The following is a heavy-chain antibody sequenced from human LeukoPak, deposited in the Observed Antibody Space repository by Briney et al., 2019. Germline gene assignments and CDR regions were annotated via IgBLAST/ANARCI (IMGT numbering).Heavy chain of an antibody. CDR1: GFTFDDYA. V-gene: IGHV3-43D*04. J-gene: IGHJ4*02. CDR2: ISSDGGGT. D-gene: IGHD5-18*01. Sequence: PGGSLRLSCAASGFTFDDYAMHWVRQAPGKGLEWVSLISSDGGGTYYADSVKGRFTISRDNAKNSLYLQMNNLRVEDTAVYYCARDQPIGYNYGYPFDNWGQGTLVTVSS. CDR3: ARDQPIGYNYGYPFDN.